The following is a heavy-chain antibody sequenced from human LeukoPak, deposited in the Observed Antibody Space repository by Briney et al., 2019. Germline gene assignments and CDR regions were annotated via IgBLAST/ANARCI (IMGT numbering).Heavy chain of an antibody. CDR2: IRQDGSEI. D-gene: IGHD5-18*01. CDR1: GFIFSNYW. Sequence: GGSLRLSCAASGFIFSNYWMSWVRQAPGRGLEWVANIRQDGSEIYYVDSVKGRFTISRDNARNSLDLQMDSLRAEDTAVYYCAREGHYTAMALPSHPPHYFDYWGQGTLVTVSS. V-gene: IGHV3-7*01. CDR3: AREGHYTAMALPSHPPHYFDY. J-gene: IGHJ4*02.